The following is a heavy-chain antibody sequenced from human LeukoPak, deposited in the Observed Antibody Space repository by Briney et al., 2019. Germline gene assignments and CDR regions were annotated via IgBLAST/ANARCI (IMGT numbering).Heavy chain of an antibody. D-gene: IGHD3-3*01. J-gene: IGHJ4*02. CDR2: ISGSGGTT. CDR1: GFTFSSYA. V-gene: IGHV3-23*01. Sequence: GGSLRLPCAASGFTFSSYAMSWVRRAPGKGLEWVSGISGSGGTTYQADSVKGWFTISRDKSKNTLYLQMNSLRAEDTAVYYCAKDPGYWSGYQDYWGQGTLVTVSS. CDR3: AKDPGYWSGYQDY.